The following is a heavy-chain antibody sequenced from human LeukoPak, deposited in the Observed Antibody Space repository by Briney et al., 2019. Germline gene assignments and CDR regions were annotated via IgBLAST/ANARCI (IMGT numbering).Heavy chain of an antibody. Sequence: PGGSLRLSCAASGFTFSSYAMSWVRQAPGKGLEWVSAIRGSCGSTYYAHSLNRRFTISRDNAKNTLYLQRHSLRAEDTSIYYCAKRDTTYWGQGTLVTVSS. CDR2: IRGSCGST. CDR3: AKRDTTY. D-gene: IGHD1-26*01. CDR1: GFTFSSYA. J-gene: IGHJ4*02. V-gene: IGHV3-23*01.